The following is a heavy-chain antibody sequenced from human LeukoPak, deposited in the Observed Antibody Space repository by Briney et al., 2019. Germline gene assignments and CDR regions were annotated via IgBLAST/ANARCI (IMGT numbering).Heavy chain of an antibody. D-gene: IGHD3-10*01. V-gene: IGHV1-69*13. J-gene: IGHJ3*02. Sequence: SVKVSCKASGGTFSSYAISWVRQAPGQGLERMGGIIPIFGTANYAQKFQGRVTITADESTSTAYMELSSLRSEDTAVYYCARDQKDYYGSSDIWGQGTMVTVSS. CDR1: GGTFSSYA. CDR2: IIPIFGTA. CDR3: ARDQKDYYGSSDI.